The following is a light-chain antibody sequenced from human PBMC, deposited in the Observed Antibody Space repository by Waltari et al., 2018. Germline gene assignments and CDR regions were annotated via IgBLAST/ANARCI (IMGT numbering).Light chain of an antibody. Sequence: QSVLTQPPSVSAAPGQRVTITCSGSSSNIGKNYVSWHQQLPGTAPKLLIYDNNKRPSGIPDRFSGSKSGTSATLGITGLQTGDEADYYCGTWESGLSAVVFGGGTKLTVL. J-gene: IGLJ2*01. CDR3: GTWESGLSAVV. CDR2: DNN. V-gene: IGLV1-51*01. CDR1: SSNIGKNY.